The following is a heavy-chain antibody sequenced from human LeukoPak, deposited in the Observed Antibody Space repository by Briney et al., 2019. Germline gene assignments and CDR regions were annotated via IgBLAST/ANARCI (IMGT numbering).Heavy chain of an antibody. Sequence: GGSLRLSCAASGFTFSSYAMSWVRQAPGKGLEWVSAISGRGGSTYHADSVKGRVIISRDNSKNTLYLQMNSLRAEDTAVYYCAKDFSSGWCIDDWGQGTLVTVSP. J-gene: IGHJ4*02. CDR3: AKDFSSGWCIDD. V-gene: IGHV3-23*01. CDR1: GFTFSSYA. CDR2: ISGRGGST. D-gene: IGHD6-19*01.